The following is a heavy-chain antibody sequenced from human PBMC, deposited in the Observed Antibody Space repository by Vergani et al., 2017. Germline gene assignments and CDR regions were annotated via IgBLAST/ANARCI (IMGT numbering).Heavy chain of an antibody. CDR3: ARQSTGETGRSFDP. J-gene: IGHJ5*02. CDR1: GYIFHSYW. V-gene: IGHV5-51*01. D-gene: IGHD1-1*01. Sequence: EVQLVQSGAEVKKAGESLKIFCEVAGYIFHSYWIGWVRQKPGKGLEWMGISYPGDSDVRYNPSFQGQVTISADKSINTAYLEWSSLKVSDTAMYFCARQSTGETGRSFDPWGQGTQVTVSS. CDR2: SYPGDSDV.